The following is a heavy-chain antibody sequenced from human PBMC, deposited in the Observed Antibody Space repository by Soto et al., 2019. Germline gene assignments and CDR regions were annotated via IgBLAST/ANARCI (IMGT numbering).Heavy chain of an antibody. D-gene: IGHD4-17*01. CDR3: ARPRTSVWADDI. J-gene: IGHJ3*02. CDR2: IKTDGSDT. CDR1: GFTFSSYW. V-gene: IGHV3-74*01. Sequence: EVQLVESGGGLVQPGGSLRLSCAASGFTFSSYWMHWVRQSPGKGLVWVSRIKTDGSDTHYADSVRGRFTISRDNAINMLYLQMNSRRDDDTAVDYCARPRTSVWADDIWVQGTMVIVSS.